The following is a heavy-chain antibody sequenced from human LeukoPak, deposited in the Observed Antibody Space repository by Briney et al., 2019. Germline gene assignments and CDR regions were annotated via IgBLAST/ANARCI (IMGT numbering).Heavy chain of an antibody. V-gene: IGHV4-34*01. CDR1: GGFFSGYY. CDR3: ARVGPYSGSYYYYYYYMDV. Sequence: SETLTLTCAGYGGFFSGYYWSWIRQPAGKGLDGIGEINHSGSTNTNSSLKSRFTISLDTTKNQFSLKLSSVTAADTAVYYCARVGPYSGSYYYYYYYMDVWGKGTTVTVSS. D-gene: IGHD1-26*01. J-gene: IGHJ6*03. CDR2: INHSGST.